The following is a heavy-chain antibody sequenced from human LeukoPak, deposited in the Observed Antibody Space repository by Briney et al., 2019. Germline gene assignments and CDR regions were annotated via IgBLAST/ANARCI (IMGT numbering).Heavy chain of an antibody. V-gene: IGHV4-34*01. Sequence: SENLSLTCAVYGGSFSGYYWSWIRQPPGKGLEWIGEINHSGSTNYNPSLKSRVTISVDTSKNQFSLKLSSVTAADTAVYYCGRVLELEAFYIRGQGTMVTVSS. J-gene: IGHJ3*02. CDR1: GGSFSGYY. D-gene: IGHD1-26*01. CDR2: INHSGST. CDR3: GRVLELEAFYI.